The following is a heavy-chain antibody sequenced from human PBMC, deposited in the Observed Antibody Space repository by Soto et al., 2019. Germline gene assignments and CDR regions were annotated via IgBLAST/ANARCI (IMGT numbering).Heavy chain of an antibody. CDR1: GYSFTTYW. J-gene: IGHJ6*02. CDR3: ARTRTSSHYYDTDV. D-gene: IGHD6-13*01. Sequence: ESLKISCEGSGYSFTTYWIAWVRQMPGKGLEWMGIIYPGDSGTRYSPSFQGQVTISADKSISTAYLQWSSLKASDSAMYYCARTRTSSHYYDTDVCGQGTMVTVSS. V-gene: IGHV5-51*01. CDR2: IYPGDSGT.